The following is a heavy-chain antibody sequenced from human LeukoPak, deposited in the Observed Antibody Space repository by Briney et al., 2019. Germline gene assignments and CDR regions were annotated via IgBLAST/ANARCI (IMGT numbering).Heavy chain of an antibody. Sequence: GASVKVSCKASGGTFSSYAISWVRQAPGQGLEWMGGIIPIFGTANYAQKFQGRVTITADESTSTAYMELSSLRSEDTAVYYCARAPSEVTTVTIGYYYYYMDVWGKGTTVTVSS. CDR1: GGTFSSYA. CDR2: IIPIFGTA. D-gene: IGHD4-11*01. J-gene: IGHJ6*03. V-gene: IGHV1-69*13. CDR3: ARAPSEVTTVTIGYYYYYMDV.